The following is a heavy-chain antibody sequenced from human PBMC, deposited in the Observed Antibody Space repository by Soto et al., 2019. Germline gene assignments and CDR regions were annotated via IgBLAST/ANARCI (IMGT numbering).Heavy chain of an antibody. CDR3: ARDRNYYDSSGYFDY. J-gene: IGHJ4*02. D-gene: IGHD3-22*01. CDR2: ISYDGSNK. CDR1: GFTFSSYA. Sequence: GGSLRLSCAASGFTFSSYAMHWVRQAPGKGLEWVAVISYDGSNKYYADSVKGRFTISRDNSKNTLYPQMNSLRAEDTAVYYCARDRNYYDSSGYFDYWGQGTLVTVSS. V-gene: IGHV3-30-3*01.